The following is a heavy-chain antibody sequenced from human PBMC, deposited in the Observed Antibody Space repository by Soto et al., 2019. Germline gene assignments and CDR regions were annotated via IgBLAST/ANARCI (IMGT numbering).Heavy chain of an antibody. J-gene: IGHJ5*02. V-gene: IGHV4-31*03. Sequence: SETLSLTCFVSGYSITAGGYYWSCIRHHPGKGLEWIGSFYSSGSIIYNPSLRSRVSISGDTSSNQFSMSLTSVTAADTARYYCARMYSSGSGWFHPWGQGTLVTVSS. D-gene: IGHD6-19*01. CDR1: GYSITAGGYY. CDR3: ARMYSSGSGWFHP. CDR2: FYSSGSI.